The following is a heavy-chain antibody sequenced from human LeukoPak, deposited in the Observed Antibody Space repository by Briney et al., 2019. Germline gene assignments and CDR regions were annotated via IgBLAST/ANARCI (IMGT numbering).Heavy chain of an antibody. D-gene: IGHD3-22*01. V-gene: IGHV1-69*06. Sequence: SVKVSCKASVGTFSSYAITWVRQAPGQGLEWMGRIIPIFGTTNYAQRFQGRVTITADTTTSTAYMHLSSLRSEDTAVYYCARGLEYYYDTFRDFDIWGQGTMVIVSS. CDR1: VGTFSSYA. J-gene: IGHJ3*02. CDR3: ARGLEYYYDTFRDFDI. CDR2: IIPIFGTT.